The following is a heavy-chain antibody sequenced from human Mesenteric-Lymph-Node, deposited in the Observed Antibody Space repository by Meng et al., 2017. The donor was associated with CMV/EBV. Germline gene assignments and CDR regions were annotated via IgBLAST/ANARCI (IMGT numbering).Heavy chain of an antibody. V-gene: IGHV3-48*03. Sequence: GESLKISCAASGFIFSNYEMNWVRQAPGKGLEWVSYISSSGSTIYYADSVKGRFTISRDNAKNSLYLQMNSLRAEDTAVYYCARWDGAIFGVVPRGPDYWGQGTLVTVSS. D-gene: IGHD3-3*01. CDR1: GFIFSNYE. CDR2: ISSSGSTI. J-gene: IGHJ4*02. CDR3: ARWDGAIFGVVPRGPDY.